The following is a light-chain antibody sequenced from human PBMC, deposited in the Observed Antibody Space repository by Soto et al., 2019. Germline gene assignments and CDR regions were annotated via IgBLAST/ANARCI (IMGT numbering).Light chain of an antibody. CDR1: QGIGSW. V-gene: IGKV1D-12*01. CDR2: ASS. CDR3: QQANNLPLT. J-gene: IGKJ4*01. Sequence: DIQMTQSPSSVSASVGDRVTITCRASQGIGSWLAWYQQKPGKAPKRLIYASSSLQSGAPSRFSGSGSGTESALTINRIQPGDFADDYSQQANNLPLTFGGGTKVLSK.